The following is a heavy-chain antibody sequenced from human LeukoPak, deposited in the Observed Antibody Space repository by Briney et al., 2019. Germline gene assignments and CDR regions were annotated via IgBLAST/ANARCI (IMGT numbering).Heavy chain of an antibody. CDR3: ARGGFSGSGSYYRSDWSDP. V-gene: IGHV4-34*01. Sequence: SETLSLTCAVYGGSFSGYYWSWIRQPPGKGLEWIGEINHSGSTNYNPSLKSRVTISVDTSKNQFSLKLSSVTAADTTVYYCARGGFSGSGSYYRSDWSDPWGQGTLVTVSS. CDR1: GGSFSGYY. J-gene: IGHJ5*02. CDR2: INHSGST. D-gene: IGHD3-10*01.